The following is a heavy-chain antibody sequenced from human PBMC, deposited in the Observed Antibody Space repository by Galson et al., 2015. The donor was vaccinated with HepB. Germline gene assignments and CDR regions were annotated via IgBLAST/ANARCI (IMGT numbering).Heavy chain of an antibody. CDR2: INPAGGTT. D-gene: IGHD2-2*01. J-gene: IGHJ4*02. V-gene: IGHV1-46*03. CDR3: AISDQLLIGPRY. Sequence: SVKVSCKASENTFTNYYVHWVRQAPGQGLQWMGIINPAGGTTASAPKFQGRITMTRDTSTRTVYMELNSLRSEDTAVYYCAISDQLLIGPRYWGQGTLVIVSS. CDR1: ENTFTNYY.